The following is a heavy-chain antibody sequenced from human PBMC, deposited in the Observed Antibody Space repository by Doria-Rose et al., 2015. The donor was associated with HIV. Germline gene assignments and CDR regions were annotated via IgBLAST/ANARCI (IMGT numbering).Heavy chain of an antibody. D-gene: IGHD1-26*01. J-gene: IGHJ4*02. V-gene: IGHV4-59*01. Sequence: QVQLQESGPGLVKPSETLSLTCSVSGGSISHYHWSWIRQPPGKGLEYIGDIFYTGSTNYSPSLKSRVSISIDTSKNKFSLGLSSVTAADTAVYYCARVLSGTYDYWGQGTLVTVSS. CDR3: ARVLSGTYDY. CDR1: GGSISHYH. CDR2: IFYTGST.